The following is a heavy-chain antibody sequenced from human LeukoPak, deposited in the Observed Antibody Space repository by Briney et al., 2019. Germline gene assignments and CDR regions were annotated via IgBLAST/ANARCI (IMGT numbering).Heavy chain of an antibody. D-gene: IGHD1-14*01. CDR1: GFTFSSYW. CDR2: INGDGTST. J-gene: IGHJ4*02. V-gene: IGHV3-74*01. Sequence: PGGSLRLSCAASGFTFSSYWMHWVRQAPGKGLVWVSHINGDGTSTSHADSVKGRFTVSRDNAKNTLYLQMNSLRAEDTAVYYCAREISRRDQPFDYWGQGTLVTVSS. CDR3: AREISRRDQPFDY.